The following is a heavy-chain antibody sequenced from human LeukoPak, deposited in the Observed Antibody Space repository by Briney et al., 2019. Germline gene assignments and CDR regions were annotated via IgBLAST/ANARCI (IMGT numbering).Heavy chain of an antibody. V-gene: IGHV3-11*04. CDR3: ARLLRSGISGYYFDY. J-gene: IGHJ4*02. CDR2: VTGSGSDM. Sequence: AGGSLGLSCAASGFTFSAYHMIWIRQAPGKGLEWISYVTGSGSDMSYADSVKGGFTISRDNAKTSLYLQMNSLRAEDTAVYNCARLLRSGISGYYFDYWGQGTLVAVSS. D-gene: IGHD3-3*01. CDR1: GFTFSAYH.